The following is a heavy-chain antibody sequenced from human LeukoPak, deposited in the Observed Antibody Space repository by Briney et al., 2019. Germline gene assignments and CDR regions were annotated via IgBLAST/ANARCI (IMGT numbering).Heavy chain of an antibody. CDR1: GFTFSSYA. D-gene: IGHD6-19*01. V-gene: IGHV3-23*01. J-gene: IGHJ4*02. CDR3: AKGSAVAGSFGY. Sequence: GESLRLSCAASGFTFSSYAMSWVRQAPGKGLEWVSAISGSGGSTYYADSVKGRFTISRDNSKNTLYLQMNSLRAEDTAVYYCAKGSAVAGSFGYWGQGTLVTVSS. CDR2: ISGSGGST.